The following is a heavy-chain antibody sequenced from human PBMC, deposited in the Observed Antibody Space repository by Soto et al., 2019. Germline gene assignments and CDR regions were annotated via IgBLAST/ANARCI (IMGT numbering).Heavy chain of an antibody. CDR2: ISYDGSNE. D-gene: IGHD3-10*01. Sequence: QVQVVESGGGVVQPGRSLRLSCAASGFTFSTYAMHWVRQAPGKGLEWVAVISYDGSNENYVDFVKGRFTISRDNSKNTLYLQMNSLREEDTAVYYCARGSAGHYNSGTLLDWGQGTLVTVSS. CDR3: ARGSAGHYNSGTLLD. CDR1: GFTFSTYA. V-gene: IGHV3-30-3*01. J-gene: IGHJ4*02.